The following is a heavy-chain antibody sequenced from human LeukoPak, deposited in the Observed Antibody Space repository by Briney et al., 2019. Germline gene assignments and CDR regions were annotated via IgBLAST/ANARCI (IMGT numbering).Heavy chain of an antibody. Sequence: ASVKVSCKASGYTFTSYDINWVRQATGQGLEWMGWMNPNSGNTGYAQKFQGRVTITRNTSISTAYMELSSLRSEDTAVYYCARGGSGSYSYYYYYMDVWGKGTTVTVSS. CDR1: GYTFTSYD. V-gene: IGHV1-8*03. CDR2: MNPNSGNT. CDR3: ARGGSGSYSYYYYYMDV. J-gene: IGHJ6*03. D-gene: IGHD1-26*01.